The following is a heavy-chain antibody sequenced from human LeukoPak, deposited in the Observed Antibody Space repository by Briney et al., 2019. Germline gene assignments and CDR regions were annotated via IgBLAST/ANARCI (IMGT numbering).Heavy chain of an antibody. J-gene: IGHJ4*02. CDR3: ARTGMGG. V-gene: IGHV4-34*01. CDR2: INHSGST. CDR1: GGSFSGYY. Sequence: SETLSLTCAVYGGSFSGYYWSWIRQPPGKGLEWIGEINHSGSTNYNPSLKSRVTISVDTSKHKFSLKLSSVTAADTAVYYCARTGMGGWGQGTLVTVSS.